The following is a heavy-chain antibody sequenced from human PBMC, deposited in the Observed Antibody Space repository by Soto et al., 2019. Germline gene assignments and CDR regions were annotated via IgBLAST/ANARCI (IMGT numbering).Heavy chain of an antibody. V-gene: IGHV3-21*01. J-gene: IGHJ4*02. Sequence: GGSLRLSCAASGFTFSSYSMNWVRQAPGEGLEWASSISSSSSYIYYADSVKGRFTISRDNAKNSLYLQMNSLRAEDTAVYYCARADCSSTSCGGVFDYWGQGTLVTVSS. CDR2: ISSSSSYI. D-gene: IGHD2-2*01. CDR3: ARADCSSTSCGGVFDY. CDR1: GFTFSSYS.